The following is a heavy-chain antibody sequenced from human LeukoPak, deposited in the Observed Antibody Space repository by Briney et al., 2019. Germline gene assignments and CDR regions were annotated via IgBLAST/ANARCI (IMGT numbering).Heavy chain of an antibody. CDR3: ARGRGNSGYPLGY. V-gene: IGHV1-2*02. D-gene: IGHD5-12*01. J-gene: IGHJ4*02. CDR1: GYTFSSYS. Sequence: GASVKVSCKASGYTFSSYSISWGRQAPGQGLEWRGWINPNSGGTNYAQKFQGRVTMTRDTSISTAYMELSRLRSEDTAVYYCARGRGNSGYPLGYWGQGTLVTVSS. CDR2: INPNSGGT.